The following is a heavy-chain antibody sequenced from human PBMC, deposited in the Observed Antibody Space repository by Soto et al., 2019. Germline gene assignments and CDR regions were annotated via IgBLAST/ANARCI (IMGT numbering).Heavy chain of an antibody. CDR3: AIIIAAADTGYYYYYGMDV. D-gene: IGHD6-13*01. V-gene: IGHV3-21*01. J-gene: IGHJ6*02. CDR1: GFTFSSYS. Sequence: KPGGSLRLSCAASGFTFSSYSMNWVRQAPGKGLEWVSSISSSSSYIYYADSVKGRFTISRDNAKNSLYLQMNSLRAEDTAVYYCAIIIAAADTGYYYYYGMDVWGQGTTVTVSS. CDR2: ISSSSSYI.